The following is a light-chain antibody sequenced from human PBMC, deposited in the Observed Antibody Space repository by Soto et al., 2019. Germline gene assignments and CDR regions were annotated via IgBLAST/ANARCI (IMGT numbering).Light chain of an antibody. Sequence: QSALTQPPSASGSPGQSVTISCTGTSSDVGGHEYVSWYQQHPGKAPKLLIFEVTARPSGVPDRFSGSKSGNTASLTVSGLQTEDEADYYCSSYAGNNNVIFGGGTKLTVL. CDR1: SSDVGGHEY. J-gene: IGLJ2*01. CDR3: SSYAGNNNVI. V-gene: IGLV2-8*01. CDR2: EVT.